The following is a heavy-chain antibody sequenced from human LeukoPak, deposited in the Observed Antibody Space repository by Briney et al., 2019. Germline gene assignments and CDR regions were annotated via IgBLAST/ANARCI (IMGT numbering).Heavy chain of an antibody. Sequence: SETLSLTCAVYGGSFSGYYWSWIRQPPGKGLEWIGEINHSGSTNYNPSLKSRVTISVDTSKNQFSLKLSSVTAADTAVYYCARGDYYGSVGGPYFDYWGQGTLVTVSS. D-gene: IGHD3-10*01. V-gene: IGHV4-34*01. CDR3: ARGDYYGSVGGPYFDY. J-gene: IGHJ4*02. CDR1: GGSFSGYY. CDR2: INHSGST.